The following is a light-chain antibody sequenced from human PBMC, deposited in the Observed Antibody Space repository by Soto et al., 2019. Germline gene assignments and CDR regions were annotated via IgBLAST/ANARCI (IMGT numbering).Light chain of an antibody. CDR1: QSLLQSNGYTY. CDR3: MQAIQTPPWT. Sequence: LVMTQSPLSLPVTPGEPASISCRSSQSLLQSNGYTYLDWYLQKPGQSPQLLIYFGSNRASGVPDRFSGSGSGTDFTLKISRVEAEDVGVYYCMQAIQTPPWTFGQGTKVEI. J-gene: IGKJ1*01. CDR2: FGS. V-gene: IGKV2-28*01.